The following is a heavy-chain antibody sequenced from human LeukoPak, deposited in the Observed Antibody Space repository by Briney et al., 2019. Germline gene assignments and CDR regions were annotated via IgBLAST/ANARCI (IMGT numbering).Heavy chain of an antibody. Sequence: GGSLRLSCAASGFTFSSYAMSWVRQAPGKGLEWVSTIGGGGGSTYYADSVKGRFTISRDNAKNSLYLQMNSLRAEDTAVYYCASSIVVVTARYNWFDPWGQGTLVTVSS. J-gene: IGHJ5*02. CDR3: ASSIVVVTARYNWFDP. CDR1: GFTFSSYA. CDR2: IGGGGGST. V-gene: IGHV3-23*01. D-gene: IGHD2-21*02.